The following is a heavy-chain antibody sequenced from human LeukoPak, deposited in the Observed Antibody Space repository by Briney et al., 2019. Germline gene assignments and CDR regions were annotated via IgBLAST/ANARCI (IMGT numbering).Heavy chain of an antibody. CDR3: ARAENRYCSGGSCYGAFDY. V-gene: IGHV3-23*01. J-gene: IGHJ4*02. Sequence: GGSLRLSCAASGFTFSSYAMSWVRQAPGKGLEWVSGTSGSGGSTYYADSVKGRFTISRDNSKNTLYLQMNSLRAEDTAVYYCARAENRYCSGGSCYGAFDYWGQGTLVTVSS. CDR2: TSGSGGST. CDR1: GFTFSSYA. D-gene: IGHD2-15*01.